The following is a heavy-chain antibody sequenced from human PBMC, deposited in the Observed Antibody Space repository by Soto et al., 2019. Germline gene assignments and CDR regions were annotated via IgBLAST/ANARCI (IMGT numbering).Heavy chain of an antibody. V-gene: IGHV2-5*02. CDR2: IYWDDDK. CDR1: GFSLSTSGVG. Sequence: GSGPTLVNPAQTLTLTCAFSGFSLSTSGVGVGWVRQPPGKALEWLALIYWDDDKRYSPSLKSRLTVSKDTSKNQVVLTMINMDPVDTAIYYCARRGLRGWFDPWGQGTLVTVSS. J-gene: IGHJ5*02. CDR3: ARRGLRGWFDP.